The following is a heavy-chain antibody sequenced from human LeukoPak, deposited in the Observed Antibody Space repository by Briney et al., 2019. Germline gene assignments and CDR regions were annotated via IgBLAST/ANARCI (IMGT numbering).Heavy chain of an antibody. J-gene: IGHJ5*02. Sequence: GGSLRLSCAASGFTFSSYGMHWVRQAPGKGLEWVAVISYDGSNKYYADSVKGRFTISRDNSKNTLYLQMNSLRAEDTAVYYCARDAGGSVAVLNWFDPWGQGTLVTVSS. CDR1: GFTFSSYG. V-gene: IGHV3-30*19. CDR2: ISYDGSNK. CDR3: ARDAGGSVAVLNWFDP. D-gene: IGHD6-19*01.